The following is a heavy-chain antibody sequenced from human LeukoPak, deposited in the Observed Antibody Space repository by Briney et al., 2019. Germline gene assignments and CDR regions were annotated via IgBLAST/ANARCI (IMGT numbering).Heavy chain of an antibody. CDR3: ANSPIGSSGWYDY. Sequence: GRSLRLSCAASGFTFSSYDMHWVRQAPGKGLEWVAVISYDGSNKYYADSVKGRFTISRDNSKNTLYLQMNSLRAEDTAVYYCANSPIGSSGWYDYWGQGTLVTVSS. J-gene: IGHJ4*02. V-gene: IGHV3-30*18. CDR1: GFTFSSYD. CDR2: ISYDGSNK. D-gene: IGHD6-19*01.